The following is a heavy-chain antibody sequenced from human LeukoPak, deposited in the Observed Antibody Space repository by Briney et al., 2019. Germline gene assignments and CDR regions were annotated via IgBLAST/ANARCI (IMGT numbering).Heavy chain of an antibody. J-gene: IGHJ4*02. CDR2: IIPILGIA. CDR1: GGTFSSYA. CDR3: ASYQEYYYDSSGPTEQKYYFDY. D-gene: IGHD3-22*01. V-gene: IGHV1-69*04. Sequence: SVKVSCKASGGTFSSYAISWVRQAPGQGLEWMGRIIPILGIANYAQKFQGRVTITADKSTSTAYMELSSLRSEDTAVYYCASYQEYYYDSSGPTEQKYYFDYWGQGTLVTVSS.